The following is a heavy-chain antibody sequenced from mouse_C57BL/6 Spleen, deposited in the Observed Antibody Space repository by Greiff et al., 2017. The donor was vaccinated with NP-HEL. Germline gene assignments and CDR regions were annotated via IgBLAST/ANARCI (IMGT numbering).Heavy chain of an antibody. D-gene: IGHD2-4*01. Sequence: QVQLKQPGAELVKPGASVKLSCKASGYTFTSYWMHWVKQRPGRGLEWIGRIDPNSGGTKYNEKFKSKATLTVDKPSSTAYMQLSSLTSADSAVDYCARGIYYDYDDAMGYWGQGTSVTVSS. J-gene: IGHJ4*01. CDR3: ARGIYYDYDDAMGY. CDR1: GYTFTSYW. V-gene: IGHV1-72*01. CDR2: IDPNSGGT.